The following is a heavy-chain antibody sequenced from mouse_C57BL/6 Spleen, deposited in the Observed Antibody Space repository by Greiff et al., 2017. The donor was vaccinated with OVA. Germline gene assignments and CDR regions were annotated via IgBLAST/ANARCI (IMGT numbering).Heavy chain of an antibody. J-gene: IGHJ2*01. CDR2: IYPGSGST. CDR3: ARRRDSSYYFDY. CDR1: GYTFTSYW. Sequence: QVQLQQPGAELVKPGASVKMSCKASGYTFTSYWITWVKQRPGQGLEWIGDIYPGSGSTNYNEKFKSKATLTVDTSSSTAYMQLSSLTSEDSAVYYCARRRDSSYYFDYWGQGTTLTVPS. V-gene: IGHV1-55*01.